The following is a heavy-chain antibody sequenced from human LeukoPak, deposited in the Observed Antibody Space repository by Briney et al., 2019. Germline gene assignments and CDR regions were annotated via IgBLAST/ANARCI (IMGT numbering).Heavy chain of an antibody. CDR1: GISVSGNI. D-gene: IGHD3-10*01. CDR2: MYSGGAT. V-gene: IGHV3-53*01. Sequence: GGSLRLSCVASGISVSGNIMSWVRQAPGKGLEWVSTMYSGGATHYADSVKGRFSVSRDNVENTLYLQMDNLRVEDTAVYYCARVVTFELDYWGRGTPVLVSS. CDR3: ARVVTFELDY. J-gene: IGHJ4*02.